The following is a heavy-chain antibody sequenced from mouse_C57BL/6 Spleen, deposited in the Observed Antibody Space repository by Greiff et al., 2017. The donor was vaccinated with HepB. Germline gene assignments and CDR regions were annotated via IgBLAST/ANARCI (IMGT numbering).Heavy chain of an antibody. V-gene: IGHV2-6*01. J-gene: IGHJ1*03. D-gene: IGHD3-2*02. Sequence: QVQLKESGPGLVAPSQSLSITCTVSGFSFTSYGVDWVRQSPGKGLEWLGVICGVGSTNYNSALKSRLSISKDNSKGQVFLKMNSLQTDDTAMYYCASDQGGEGYFDVWGTGTTVTVSS. CDR1: GFSFTSYG. CDR3: ASDQGGEGYFDV. CDR2: ICGVGST.